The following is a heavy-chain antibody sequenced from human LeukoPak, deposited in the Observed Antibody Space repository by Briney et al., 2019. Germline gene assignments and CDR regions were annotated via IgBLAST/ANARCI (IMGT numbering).Heavy chain of an antibody. CDR1: GYTFTSYS. D-gene: IGHD5-24*01. CDR2: ISGYNGNT. CDR3: ARPQEEDGYNYNWAFDY. V-gene: IGHV1-18*01. J-gene: IGHJ4*02. Sequence: ASVKVSCKTSGYTFTSYSINWVRQAPGQGLEWMGWISGYNGNTNYAQKLQGRVTMTTDTSTSTAYMELRSLRSDDTAVYYCARPQEEDGYNYNWAFDYWGQGTRVTVSS.